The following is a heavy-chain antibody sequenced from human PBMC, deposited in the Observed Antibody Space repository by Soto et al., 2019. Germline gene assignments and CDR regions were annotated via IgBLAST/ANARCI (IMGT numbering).Heavy chain of an antibody. Sequence: SETLSLTCTVSGGSISSYYWSWIRQPPGKGLEWIGYIYYSGSTNYNPSLKSRVTISVDTSKNQFSLKLSSVTAADTAVYYCATLAAAGTGLDYWGQGTLVTVSS. V-gene: IGHV4-59*01. D-gene: IGHD6-13*01. CDR2: IYYSGST. CDR1: GGSISSYY. CDR3: ATLAAAGTGLDY. J-gene: IGHJ4*02.